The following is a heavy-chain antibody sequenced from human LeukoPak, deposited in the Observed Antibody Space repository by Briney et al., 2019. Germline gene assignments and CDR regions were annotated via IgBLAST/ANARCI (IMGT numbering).Heavy chain of an antibody. CDR3: AKDTQYYYDISGYYQAFDY. D-gene: IGHD3-22*01. J-gene: IGHJ4*02. Sequence: GGSLRLSCAASGFTFSSYAMSWVRQAPGKGLDWVSAISGSGGSTYYADSVKGRFTISRDNFKNTLYLQMNSLRAEDTAVYYCAKDTQYYYDISGYYQAFDYWGQGTLVTVSS. CDR1: GFTFSSYA. V-gene: IGHV3-23*01. CDR2: ISGSGGST.